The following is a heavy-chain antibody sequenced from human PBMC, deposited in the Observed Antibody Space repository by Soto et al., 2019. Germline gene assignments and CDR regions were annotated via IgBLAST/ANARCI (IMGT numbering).Heavy chain of an antibody. CDR1: GGSISSSNW. D-gene: IGHD3-10*01. CDR3: ARDYMVRGVMLWFDP. V-gene: IGHV4-4*02. J-gene: IGHJ5*02. CDR2: IYHSGST. Sequence: QVQLQESGPGLVKPSGTLSLTCAVSGGSISSSNWWSWVRQPPGKGLEWIGEIYHSGSTNYNPSLKSRVTISVYKSKNQFARKLSSVTAAATAVYYCARDYMVRGVMLWFDPWGQGPLVTVSS.